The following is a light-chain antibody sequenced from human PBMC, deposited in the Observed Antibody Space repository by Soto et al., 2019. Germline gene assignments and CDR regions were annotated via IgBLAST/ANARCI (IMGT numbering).Light chain of an antibody. CDR2: DAA. J-gene: IGKJ5*01. CDR1: QSIKSY. CDR3: QQGYSTPT. V-gene: IGKV1-39*01. Sequence: QMPQSPSSLSASVGDRVTITCRASQSIKSYLSWYQQKPGKAPNLLIHDAATLQSGVPSRFSGSGSGTDFTLTISGLQPEDFATYFCQQGYSTPTFGQGTRLEIK.